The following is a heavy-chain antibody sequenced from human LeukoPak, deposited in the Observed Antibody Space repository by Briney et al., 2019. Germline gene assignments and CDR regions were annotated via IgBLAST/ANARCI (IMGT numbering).Heavy chain of an antibody. Sequence: SETLSLTCTVSGGSISSSSYYWGWIRQPPGTGLEWIGSIYYSGSTYYNPSLKSRVTISVDTSKNQFSLKLSSVTAADTAVYYCARKKVATSNNWFDPWGQGTLVTVSS. J-gene: IGHJ5*02. D-gene: IGHD5-12*01. CDR3: ARKKVATSNNWFDP. V-gene: IGHV4-39*01. CDR1: GGSISSSSYY. CDR2: IYYSGST.